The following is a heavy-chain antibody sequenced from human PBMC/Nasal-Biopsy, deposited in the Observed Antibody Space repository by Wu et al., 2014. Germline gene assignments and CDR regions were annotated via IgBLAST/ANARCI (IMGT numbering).Heavy chain of an antibody. CDR2: IYPSGST. D-gene: IGHD2-15*01. J-gene: IGHJ5*02. CDR3: ARGHRYCIGGYCNNWFDP. Sequence: CTVSGGSLTSDDYYWSWIRQPPGKGLEWIASIYPSGSTYYNPSLKSRLTISVDTSKNHFSLKLTSVTAADTAVYYCARGHRYCIGGYCNNWFDPWGRGTLVTVSS. V-gene: IGHV4-30-4*01. CDR1: GGSLTSDDYY.